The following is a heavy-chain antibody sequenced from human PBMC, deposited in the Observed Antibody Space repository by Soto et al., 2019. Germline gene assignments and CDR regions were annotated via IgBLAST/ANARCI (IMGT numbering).Heavy chain of an antibody. Sequence: SVKVSCKSPGVTFSSYAISLFRQYPGQWREWMGGIIPIFGTANYAQKFQGRVTITADESTSTAYMELSSLRSEDTAVYYCATLTYYYDSSGYYYTSPFDYWGQGTLVTVSS. CDR3: ATLTYYYDSSGYYYTSPFDY. CDR2: IIPIFGTA. V-gene: IGHV1-69*13. J-gene: IGHJ4*02. D-gene: IGHD3-22*01. CDR1: GVTFSSYA.